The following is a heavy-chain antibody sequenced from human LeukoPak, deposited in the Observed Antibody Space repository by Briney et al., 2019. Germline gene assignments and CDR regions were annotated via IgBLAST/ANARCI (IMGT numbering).Heavy chain of an antibody. CDR1: GGSISSSSYY. D-gene: IGHD6-19*01. Sequence: SKTLSLTCTVSGGSISSSSYYWGWIRQPPGKGLEWIGSIYYSGSTYYNPSLKSRVTISVDTSKNQFSLKLSSVTAADTAVYYCARVKAAGVAVAGTSAEVGFDYWGQGTLVTVSS. CDR2: IYYSGST. J-gene: IGHJ4*02. CDR3: ARVKAAGVAVAGTSAEVGFDY. V-gene: IGHV4-39*01.